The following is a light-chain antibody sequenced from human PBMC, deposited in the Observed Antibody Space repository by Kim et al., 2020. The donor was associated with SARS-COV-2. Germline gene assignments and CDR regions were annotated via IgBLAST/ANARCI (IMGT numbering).Light chain of an antibody. Sequence: QSALTQPASVSGSPGQSITISCAATNSDVDASKYVSWYQQHPGSAPQLLIFVVTQRPSGVSDRFSGSTSGNTASLTISGLQTEDETDYFCSLYADGSTFFGTGTKVTDL. V-gene: IGLV2-14*01. CDR2: VVT. CDR1: NSDVDASKY. CDR3: SLYADGSTF. J-gene: IGLJ1*01.